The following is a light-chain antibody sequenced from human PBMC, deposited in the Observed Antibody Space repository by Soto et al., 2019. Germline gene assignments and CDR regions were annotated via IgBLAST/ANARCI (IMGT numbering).Light chain of an antibody. CDR2: DAS. CDR3: QQYHLYPLT. V-gene: IGKV1-33*01. J-gene: IGKJ4*01. Sequence: DIQMTQSPSSLSASVRDRVTITCQASQDISNYLNWYQQKPGKAPKLLICDASNLEPGVPSRFSGSGSGTDFTFTISSLQPEDIATYYCQQYHLYPLTFGGGTKVEIK. CDR1: QDISNY.